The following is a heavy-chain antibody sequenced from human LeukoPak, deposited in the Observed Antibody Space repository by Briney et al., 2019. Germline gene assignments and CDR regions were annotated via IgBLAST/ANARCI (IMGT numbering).Heavy chain of an antibody. Sequence: GGSLRLSCAASGFTLSNYWMHWVRQAPGKGLVWVSRVNSDGTSTKYADSVKGRFTISRDNAKNTLYLQMYSLRAEDTAVYYCARDGYRSGGRCYGMDVWGQGTTVTVSS. CDR2: VNSDGTST. V-gene: IGHV3-74*03. D-gene: IGHD2-15*01. CDR1: GFTLSNYW. CDR3: ARDGYRSGGRCYGMDV. J-gene: IGHJ6*02.